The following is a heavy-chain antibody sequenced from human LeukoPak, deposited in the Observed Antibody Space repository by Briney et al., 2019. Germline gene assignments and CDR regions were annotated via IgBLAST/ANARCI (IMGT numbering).Heavy chain of an antibody. J-gene: IGHJ4*02. D-gene: IGHD3-10*01. CDR2: TNPTSGHT. CDR3: ARSPVGVRKKHDF. CDR1: GYTFTSYD. V-gene: IGHV1-8*01. Sequence: ASVKVSCKASGYTFTSYDINWVRQATGQGLEWMGWTNPTSGHTGYAQKFQGRVTMTRDTSISTAYMELNSLTSEDTAVYYCARSPVGVRKKHDFWGQGTLVIVSS.